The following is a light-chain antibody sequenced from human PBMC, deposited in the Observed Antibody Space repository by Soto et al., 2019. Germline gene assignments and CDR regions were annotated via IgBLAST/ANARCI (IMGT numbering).Light chain of an antibody. Sequence: QSALPQPASVSGSHGQSITISCTGTSSDVGGYNYVSWYQQHPGKAPKLMIYEVSNRPSGVSNRVSGSKSGNTASLTISGLQAEDEADYYCSSYTSSSTLVFGTGTKLTVL. CDR3: SSYTSSSTLV. J-gene: IGLJ1*01. CDR1: SSDVGGYNY. CDR2: EVS. V-gene: IGLV2-14*01.